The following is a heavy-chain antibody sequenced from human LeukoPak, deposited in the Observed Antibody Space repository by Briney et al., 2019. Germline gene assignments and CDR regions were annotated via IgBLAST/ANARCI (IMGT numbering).Heavy chain of an antibody. CDR3: ARDLGPTVTSPRGNWFDP. V-gene: IGHV1-69*04. CDR1: GGTFSSYA. CDR2: IIPIFGIA. J-gene: IGHJ5*02. D-gene: IGHD4-17*01. Sequence: SVKVSCKASGGTFSSYAISWVRQAPGQGLEWMGRIIPIFGIANYAQKFQGRVTITADKSTSTAYMELSSLRSEGTAVYYCARDLGPTVTSPRGNWFDPWGQGTLVTVSS.